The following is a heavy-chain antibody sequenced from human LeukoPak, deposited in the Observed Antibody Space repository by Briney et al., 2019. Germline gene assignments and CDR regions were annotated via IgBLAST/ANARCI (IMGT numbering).Heavy chain of an antibody. CDR2: ISAYNGNT. D-gene: IGHD3-10*01. J-gene: IGHJ4*02. CDR1: GYTFSSYG. Sequence: ASVKVSCKASGYTFSSYGISWVRQAPGQGLEWMGWISAYNGNTNYAEKLHDSVTMTTDTSTTTAYMELRSLRSDDTAVYYCARGLIPPFDYWGQGTLVTVSS. V-gene: IGHV1-18*01. CDR3: ARGLIPPFDY.